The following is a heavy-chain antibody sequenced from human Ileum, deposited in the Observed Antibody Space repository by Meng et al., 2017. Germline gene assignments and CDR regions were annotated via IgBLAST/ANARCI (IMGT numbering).Heavy chain of an antibody. CDR1: GFTLRSCA. D-gene: IGHD3/OR15-3a*01. V-gene: IGHV3-23*01. J-gene: IGHJ4*02. CDR2: VSTAGIT. Sequence: GGSLRLSCAASGFTLRSCAMNWVRQAPGKGLEWVSAVSTAGITYYADSVKGRFTISRDNSNNTVYLQMNSLRAEDTAIYYCAKGATFTRDSLDCRGQGALVTVSS. CDR3: AKGATFTRDSLDC.